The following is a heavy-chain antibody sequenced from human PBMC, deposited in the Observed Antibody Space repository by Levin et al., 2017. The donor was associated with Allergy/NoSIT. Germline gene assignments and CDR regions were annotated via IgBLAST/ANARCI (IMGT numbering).Heavy chain of an antibody. V-gene: IGHV4-39*01. CDR3: ARQNVLLWFREPI. D-gene: IGHD3-10*01. CDR2: IYYSGST. J-gene: IGHJ4*02. Sequence: SQTLSLTCTVSGGSISSSSYYWGWIRQPPGKGLEWIGSIYYSGSTYYNPSLKSRVTISVDTSKNQFSLKLSSVTAADTAVYYCARQNVLLWFREPIWGQGTLVTVSS. CDR1: GGSISSSSYY.